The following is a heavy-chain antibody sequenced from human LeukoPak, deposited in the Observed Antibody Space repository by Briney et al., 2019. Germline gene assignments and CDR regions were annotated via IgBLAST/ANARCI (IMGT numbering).Heavy chain of an antibody. CDR1: GGSISSYY. J-gene: IGHJ4*02. CDR2: IYYSGST. D-gene: IGHD5-18*01. V-gene: IGHV4-59*08. CDR3: ARPTRGYSYGPLDY. Sequence: KTSETLSLTCTVSGGSISSYYWSWIRQPPGKGLEWIGYIYYSGSTNYNPSLKSRATISVDTSKNQFSLKLSSVTAADTAVYYCARPTRGYSYGPLDYWGQGTLVTVSS.